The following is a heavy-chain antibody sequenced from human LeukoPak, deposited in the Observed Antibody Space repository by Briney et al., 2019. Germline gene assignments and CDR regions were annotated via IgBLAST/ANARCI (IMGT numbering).Heavy chain of an antibody. V-gene: IGHV1-69*05. J-gene: IGHJ6*03. CDR3: ARGIVVVPAALVVPYYYYMDV. D-gene: IGHD2-2*01. Sequence: SVKVSCKASGGTFSSYAISWVRQAPGQGLEWMGRIIPIFGTANYAQKFQGRVTITTDESTSTAYMELSSLRSEDTAVYYCARGIVVVPAALVVPYYYYMDVWGKGTTVTVSS. CDR2: IIPIFGTA. CDR1: GGTFSSYA.